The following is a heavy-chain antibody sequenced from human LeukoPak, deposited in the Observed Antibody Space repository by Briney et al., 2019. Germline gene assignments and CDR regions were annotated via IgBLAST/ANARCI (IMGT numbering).Heavy chain of an antibody. Sequence: SETLSLTCAVYGGSFGGYYWSWIRQPPGKGLEWIGEINHSGSTNYNPSLKSRVTISVDTSKNQFSLKLSSVTAADTAVYYCASMYSKRPYYYYGMDVWGQGTTVTVSS. J-gene: IGHJ6*02. CDR2: INHSGST. CDR1: GGSFGGYY. V-gene: IGHV4-34*01. CDR3: ASMYSKRPYYYYGMDV. D-gene: IGHD6-13*01.